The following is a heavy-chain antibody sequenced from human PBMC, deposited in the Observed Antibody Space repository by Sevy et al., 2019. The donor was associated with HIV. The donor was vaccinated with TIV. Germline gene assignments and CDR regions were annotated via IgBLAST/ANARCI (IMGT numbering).Heavy chain of an antibody. CDR3: AKAGRYGSGWFDAFDL. Sequence: GGSLRLSCAASGFIFDDYAMHWVRQAPGKGLEWVSGISWNGGSVRYADSVKGRVTISRDNAKNSLYLQMSRLRTDETALYYCAKAGRYGSGWFDAFDLWGQGTMVTVSS. J-gene: IGHJ3*01. CDR2: ISWNGGSV. CDR1: GFIFDDYA. V-gene: IGHV3-9*01. D-gene: IGHD6-19*01.